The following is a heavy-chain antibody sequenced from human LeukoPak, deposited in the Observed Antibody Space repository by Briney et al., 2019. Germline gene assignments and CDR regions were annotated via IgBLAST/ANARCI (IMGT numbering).Heavy chain of an antibody. D-gene: IGHD2-21*02. J-gene: IGHJ4*02. CDR3: ARDRTTNSKAYCGGDCYSGPNGFDY. V-gene: IGHV3-53*01. CDR1: GFTVSSNY. CDR2: IYSGGST. Sequence: GGSLRLSCAASGFTVSSNYMSWVRQAPGKGLEWVSVIYSGGSTYYADSVKGRFTISRDNSKNTLYLQMNSLRAEDTAVYYCARDRTTNSKAYCGGDCYSGPNGFDYWAREPWSPSPQ.